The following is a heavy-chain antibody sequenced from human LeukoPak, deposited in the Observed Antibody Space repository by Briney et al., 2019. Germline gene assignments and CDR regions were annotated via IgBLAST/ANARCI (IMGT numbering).Heavy chain of an antibody. V-gene: IGHV3-30*04. D-gene: IGHD2-2*02. CDR1: GFTFSSYA. CDR3: ARASRERWVVVPAAIELGYYYMDV. J-gene: IGHJ6*03. Sequence: PGRSLRLSCAASGFTFSSYAMHWVRQAPGKGLEWVAVISYDGSNKYYADSVKGRFTISRDNAKNSLYLQMNSLRAEDTAVYYCARASRERWVVVPAAIELGYYYMDVWGKGTTVTVSS. CDR2: ISYDGSNK.